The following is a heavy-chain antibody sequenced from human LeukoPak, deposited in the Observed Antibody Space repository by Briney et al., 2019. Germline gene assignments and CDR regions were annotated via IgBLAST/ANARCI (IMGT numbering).Heavy chain of an antibody. D-gene: IGHD3-22*01. CDR3: ARHYDSSGYSLTAFDY. J-gene: IGHJ4*02. CDR1: GGTFSSYA. CDR2: IIPIFGTA. V-gene: IGHV1-69*05. Sequence: SVKVSCKASGGTFSSYAISWVRQAPGQGLEWMGGIIPIFGTANYAQKFQGRVAITTDESTSTAYMELSSLRSEDTAVYYCARHYDSSGYSLTAFDYWGQGTLVTVSS.